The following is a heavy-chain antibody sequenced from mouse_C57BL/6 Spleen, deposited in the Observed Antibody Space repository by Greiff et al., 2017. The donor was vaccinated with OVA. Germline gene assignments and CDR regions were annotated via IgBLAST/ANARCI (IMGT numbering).Heavy chain of an antibody. CDR2: IDPNSGGT. V-gene: IGHV1-72*01. D-gene: IGHD2-5*01. Sequence: VQLVESGAELVKPGASVKLSCKASGYTFTSYWMHWVKQRPGRGLEWIGRIDPNSGGTKYNEKFKSKATLTVDKPSSTAYMQLSSLTSEDSAVYYCARSYYSNYDYYAMDYWGQGTSVTVSS. CDR1: GYTFTSYW. CDR3: ARSYYSNYDYYAMDY. J-gene: IGHJ4*01.